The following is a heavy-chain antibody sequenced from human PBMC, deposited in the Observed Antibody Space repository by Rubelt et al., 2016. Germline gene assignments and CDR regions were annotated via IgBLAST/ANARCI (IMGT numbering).Heavy chain of an antibody. D-gene: IGHD5-12*01. J-gene: IGHJ4*02. CDR2: IRYDGSNK. Sequence: QVQLVESGGGLVKPGGYLRLSCAASGFTFSSYAMHWVRQAPGKGLEWVAFIRYDGSNKYYADSVKCRFTISRDNSKNTLYLQMNSLRAEDTAVYYCGSVRNKGVRGYIDYWGQGTLVTVSS. V-gene: IGHV3-30*02. CDR1: GFTFSSYA. CDR3: GSVRNKGVRGYIDY.